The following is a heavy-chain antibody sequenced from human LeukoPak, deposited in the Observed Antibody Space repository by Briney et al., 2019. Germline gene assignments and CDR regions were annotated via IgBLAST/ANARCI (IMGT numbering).Heavy chain of an antibody. J-gene: IGHJ5*02. CDR2: IYHSGNT. V-gene: IGHV4-38-2*02. CDR3: AREGSSWLYNWFDP. D-gene: IGHD6-13*01. Sequence: SETLSLTCTVSGYSISSGYYWGWIRQPPGKGLEWIGSIYHSGNTYYNPSLKSRVTISVDTSKNQFSLKLSSVTAADTAVYYCAREGSSWLYNWFDPWGQGTLVTVSS. CDR1: GYSISSGYY.